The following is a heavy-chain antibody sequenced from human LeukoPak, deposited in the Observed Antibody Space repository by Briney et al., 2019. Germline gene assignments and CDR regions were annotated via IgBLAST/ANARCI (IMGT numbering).Heavy chain of an antibody. V-gene: IGHV4-59*08. CDR2: IYYSGST. J-gene: IGHJ4*02. CDR3: ARFVRGAYYFDY. D-gene: IGHD3-10*01. CDR1: GGSISSYY. Sequence: SETLSLTCTVSGGSISSYYGSWIRQPPGEGLEWIGYIYYSGSTNYNPSLKSRVTISVDTSKNQFSLKLSSVTAADTAVYYCARFVRGAYYFDYWGQGTLVTVSS.